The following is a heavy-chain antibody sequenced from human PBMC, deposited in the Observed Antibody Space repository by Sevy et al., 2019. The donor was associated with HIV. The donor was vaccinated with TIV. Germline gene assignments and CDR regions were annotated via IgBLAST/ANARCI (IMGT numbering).Heavy chain of an antibody. CDR1: GFTFSSYD. Sequence: GGSLRLSCGASGFTFSSYDMNWVRQAAGKGLEWVSGIGSGGDAYYPGSVKGRFTISRENAKNSLYLQMNSLRAGDTAVYYCARSGGYSDYGMDVWGQGTTVTVSS. D-gene: IGHD5-12*01. CDR3: ARSGGYSDYGMDV. V-gene: IGHV3-13*01. J-gene: IGHJ6*02. CDR2: IGSGGDA.